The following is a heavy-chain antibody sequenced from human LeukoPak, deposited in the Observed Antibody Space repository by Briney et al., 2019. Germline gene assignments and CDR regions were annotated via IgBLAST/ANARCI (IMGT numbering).Heavy chain of an antibody. V-gene: IGHV1-69*13. CDR1: GFTFTGYY. CDR3: ARENYFDSSGHGSFDI. D-gene: IGHD3-22*01. Sequence: SVTVSCKASGFTFTGYYIHWVRQAPGQGLEWMGGIIPIFGTANYAQKFQGRVTITADESTSTAYMELSSLRSEDTAVYYCARENYFDSSGHGSFDIWGQGTMVTVSS. J-gene: IGHJ3*02. CDR2: IIPIFGTA.